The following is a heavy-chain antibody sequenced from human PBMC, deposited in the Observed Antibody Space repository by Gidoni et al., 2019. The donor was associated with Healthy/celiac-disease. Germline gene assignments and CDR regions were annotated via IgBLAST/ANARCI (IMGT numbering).Heavy chain of an antibody. J-gene: IGHJ5*02. Sequence: EVQLVESGGGLVQPVRYRRPSCGASGFTFDDYAEHWDRQAPGKGLDWVSGISWNSSSIGYADSVKGRFTISRDNAKNSLYLQMTSLRAEATALYYCAKDISGNYYGSGSYYNLFSAWGQGTLVTVSS. CDR3: AKDISGNYYGSGSYYNLFSA. CDR2: ISWNSSSI. D-gene: IGHD3-10*01. CDR1: GFTFDDYA. V-gene: IGHV3-9*01.